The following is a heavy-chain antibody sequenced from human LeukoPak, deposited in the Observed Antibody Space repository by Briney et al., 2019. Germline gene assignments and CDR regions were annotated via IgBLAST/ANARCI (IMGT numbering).Heavy chain of an antibody. V-gene: IGHV1-18*01. CDR2: ISAYNGNT. Sequence: ASVKVSSKASGYTFTSYGISWVRQAPGQGLEWMGWISAYNGNTNYAQKLQGRVTMTTDTSTSTAYMELRSLRSDDTAVYYCARDRYGGNFFDYWGQGTLVTVSS. CDR3: ARDRYGGNFFDY. CDR1: GYTFTSYG. D-gene: IGHD4-23*01. J-gene: IGHJ4*02.